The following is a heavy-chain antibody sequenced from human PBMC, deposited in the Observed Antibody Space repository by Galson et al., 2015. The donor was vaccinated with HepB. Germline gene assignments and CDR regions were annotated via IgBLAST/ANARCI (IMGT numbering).Heavy chain of an antibody. V-gene: IGHV1-2*04. D-gene: IGHD4-17*01. CDR3: ARDFYGDYENWFDP. CDR2: INPNSGGT. Sequence: SVKVSCKASGYTFTGYYMHWVRQAPGQGLEWMGWINPNSGGTNHAQKFQGWVTMTRDTSISTAYMELSRLRSDDTAVYYCARDFYGDYENWFDPWGQGTLVTVSS. J-gene: IGHJ5*02. CDR1: GYTFTGYY.